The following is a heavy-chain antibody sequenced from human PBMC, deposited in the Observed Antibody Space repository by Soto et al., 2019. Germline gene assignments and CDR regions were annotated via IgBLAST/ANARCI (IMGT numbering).Heavy chain of an antibody. J-gene: IGHJ6*02. CDR3: ARGLIPYGMDV. Sequence: GGSLRLSCAASGFTFSMYPMHWVRQAPGKGLEYVSAISSNGNSTFYADSVRGRFTLSRGNFKNTLYLQMGSLRVEDMAVYYCARGLIPYGMDVWGQGTTVTVSS. V-gene: IGHV3-64*02. CDR2: ISSNGNST. CDR1: GFTFSMYP.